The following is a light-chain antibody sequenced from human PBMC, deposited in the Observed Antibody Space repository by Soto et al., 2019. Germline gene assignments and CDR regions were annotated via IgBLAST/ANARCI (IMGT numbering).Light chain of an antibody. CDR2: AAS. J-gene: IGKJ2*01. CDR3: QQSYSYPNT. V-gene: IGKV1-39*01. Sequence: DIQMTQSPSSLSASVGDRVTISCRASQSINTYLNWYRQKPGKAPELLIYAASSLQSGVPSRFSGSGSGTDFTLTISNLQHEDLSSYYCQQSYSYPNTFGQGTKLEI. CDR1: QSINTY.